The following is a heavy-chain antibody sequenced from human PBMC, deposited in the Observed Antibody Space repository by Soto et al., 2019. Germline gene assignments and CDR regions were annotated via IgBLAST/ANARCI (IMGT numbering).Heavy chain of an antibody. D-gene: IGHD2-15*01. Sequence: QVHLVESGGGVVPPGTSLRLACEVSGFIFRNYGMYCFRQAPGKGLEWVAIISYAGSSKKYADSVKGRFTITRDSSKKTLYLEMNSLRTDDPAVYYCAKDTWPTPIEGVGPADDWGQGTLVAVSS. CDR2: ISYAGSSK. CDR1: GFIFRNYG. V-gene: IGHV3-30*18. J-gene: IGHJ4*02. CDR3: AKDTWPTPIEGVGPADD.